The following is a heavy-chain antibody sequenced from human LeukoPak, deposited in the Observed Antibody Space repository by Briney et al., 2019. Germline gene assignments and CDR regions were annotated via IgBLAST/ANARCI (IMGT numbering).Heavy chain of an antibody. Sequence: SVKVSCKASGGTFSSYAISWVRQAPGQGLEWMGGIIPIFGTANYAQKFQGRVTITTDESTSTAYMGLSSLRSEDTAVYYCATSRRTYYYDSSGFFDYWGQGTLVTVSS. CDR2: IIPIFGTA. D-gene: IGHD3-22*01. CDR3: ATSRRTYYYDSSGFFDY. J-gene: IGHJ4*02. CDR1: GGTFSSYA. V-gene: IGHV1-69*05.